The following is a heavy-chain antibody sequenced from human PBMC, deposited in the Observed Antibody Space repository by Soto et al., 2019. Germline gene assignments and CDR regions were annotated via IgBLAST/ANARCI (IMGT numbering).Heavy chain of an antibody. CDR1: GYTCTSYG. V-gene: IGHV1-18*01. D-gene: IGHD3-22*01. Sequence: QVQLVQCGAEVKKPGASVKVSCKASGYTCTSYGISWVRQAPGQGLESMGWISAYNGNTNYAQKLQGRVTMTTDTSTSTAYMELRSLRSDDTAVYHCARNYVYYYDSSGYPDYWGQGTLVTVSS. CDR2: ISAYNGNT. CDR3: ARNYVYYYDSSGYPDY. J-gene: IGHJ4*02.